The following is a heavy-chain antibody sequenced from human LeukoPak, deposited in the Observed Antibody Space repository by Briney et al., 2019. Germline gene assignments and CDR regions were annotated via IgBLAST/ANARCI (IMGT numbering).Heavy chain of an antibody. CDR3: ARDPTNYDFWSGYSDRPYYFDY. Sequence: GASVKVSCKASGYTFTSYYMHWVRQAPGQGLEWMGIINPSGGSTSYAQKFQGRVTMTRDTSTSTVYMELSSLRSEDTAVYYCARDPTNYDFWSGYSDRPYYFDYWGQGTLVTVSS. CDR2: INPSGGST. J-gene: IGHJ4*02. V-gene: IGHV1-46*01. CDR1: GYTFTSYY. D-gene: IGHD3-3*01.